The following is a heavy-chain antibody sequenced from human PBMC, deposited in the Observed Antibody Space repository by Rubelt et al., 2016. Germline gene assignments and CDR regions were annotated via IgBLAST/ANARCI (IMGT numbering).Heavy chain of an antibody. J-gene: IGHJ4*02. V-gene: IGHV3-11*06. Sequence: EHWLGGVRPGGSLRLSCAGSGFTFSDFFMSWVRQAPGKGLELISWISDRGTDTYFADSVKGRFTISRDNSRNTLFLQMDSLTVGDTAVYYCAKEQAGYFFFDSWGQGTQVTVSS. CDR1: GFTFSDFF. D-gene: IGHD2/OR15-2a*01. CDR3: AKEQAGYFFFDS. CDR2: ISDRGTDT.